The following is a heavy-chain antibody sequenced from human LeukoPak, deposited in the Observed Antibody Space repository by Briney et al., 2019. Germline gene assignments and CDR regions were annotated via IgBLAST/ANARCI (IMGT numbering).Heavy chain of an antibody. J-gene: IGHJ5*02. D-gene: IGHD5-18*01. CDR2: IYYSGTT. CDR1: GGSISSSPYY. CDR3: AKGAGGFSYYNWFDP. V-gene: IGHV4-39*07. Sequence: SETLSLTCTVSGGSISSSPYYWGWIRQPPGKGLEWIGSIYYSGTTHYNPSLESRVTISVDTSKNQFSLKLATVTAADTAIYYCAKGAGGFSYYNWFDPWGQGTLVTVSS.